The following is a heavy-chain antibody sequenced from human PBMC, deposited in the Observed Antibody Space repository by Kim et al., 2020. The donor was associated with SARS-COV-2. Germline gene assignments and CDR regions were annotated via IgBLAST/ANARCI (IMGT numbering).Heavy chain of an antibody. Sequence: GGSLRLSCAASGFTFSSYAMHWVRQAPGKGLEWVAVISYDGSNKYYADSVKGRFTISRDNSKNTLYLQMNSLRAEDTAVYYCARDRIAVAGTLFDYWGQGTLVTVSS. V-gene: IGHV3-30*04. CDR3: ARDRIAVAGTLFDY. CDR1: GFTFSSYA. J-gene: IGHJ4*02. D-gene: IGHD6-19*01. CDR2: ISYDGSNK.